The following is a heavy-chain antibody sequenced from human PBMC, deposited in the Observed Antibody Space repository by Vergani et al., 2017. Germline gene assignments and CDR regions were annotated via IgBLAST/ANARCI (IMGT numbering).Heavy chain of an antibody. CDR2: ISGSGGST. J-gene: IGHJ4*02. V-gene: IGHV3-23*04. Sequence: EVQLVESGGGLVQPGRSLRLSCAASGFTFDDYAMHWVRQAPGKGLEWVSGISGSGGSTYYADSVKGRFTISRDNSKNTLYLQMNSLRAEDTAVYYCAKVGRGDYLYYYWGQGTLVTVSS. CDR1: GFTFDDYA. CDR3: AKVGRGDYLYYY. D-gene: IGHD4-17*01.